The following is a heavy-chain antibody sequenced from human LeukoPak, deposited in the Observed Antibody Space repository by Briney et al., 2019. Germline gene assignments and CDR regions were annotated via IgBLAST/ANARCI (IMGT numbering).Heavy chain of an antibody. J-gene: IGHJ4*02. CDR1: GGSFSGYY. D-gene: IGHD3-3*01. CDR2: INHSGST. V-gene: IGHV4-34*01. CDR3: ARGALITIFGVVIMGAQGPYFDY. Sequence: PSVTLSLTCAVYGGSFSGYYWSWIPQPPGKGLEWSGEINHSGSTNYNPSLKSRVNISVDTPKNQFSLKLSSVNAADTAVYCCARGALITIFGVVIMGAQGPYFDYWGQGTLVTVSS.